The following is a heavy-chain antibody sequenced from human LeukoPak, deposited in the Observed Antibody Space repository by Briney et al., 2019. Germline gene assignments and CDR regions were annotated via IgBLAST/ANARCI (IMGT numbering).Heavy chain of an antibody. CDR1: GYTFTCYY. CDR2: IYPSSGGT. V-gene: IGHV1-2*02. D-gene: IGHD5-18*01. CDR3: AREMVDTAMGAFYGMDV. J-gene: IGHJ6*02. Sequence: ASVKVSCTASGYTFTCYYMHWVRQAPGQGLEWMGWIYPSSGGTNYALKFQGRVTMTRDTSISTAYMELSRLRSDDTAVYYCAREMVDTAMGAFYGMDVWGQGTTVTVSS.